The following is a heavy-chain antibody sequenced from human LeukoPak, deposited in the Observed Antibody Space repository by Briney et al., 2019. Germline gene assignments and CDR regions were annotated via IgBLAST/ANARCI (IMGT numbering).Heavy chain of an antibody. CDR3: AKEGRLTVAAVVVENYFDY. CDR2: ISGSGGDT. Sequence: GSLRLSCAASGFTFITSAMSWVRQAPGKGLEWVSGISGSGGDTYYTDSVKGRFTISRDNSKTTVYLQMNSLTTEDTAEYYCAKEGRLTVAAVVVENYFDYWGQGTPVTVSA. CDR1: GFTFITSA. V-gene: IGHV3-23*01. J-gene: IGHJ4*02. D-gene: IGHD3-22*01.